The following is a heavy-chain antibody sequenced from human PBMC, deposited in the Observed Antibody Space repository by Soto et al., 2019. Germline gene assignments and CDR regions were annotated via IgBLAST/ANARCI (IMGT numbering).Heavy chain of an antibody. V-gene: IGHV1-24*01. D-gene: IGHD6-13*01. J-gene: IGHJ1*01. CDR1: GDTLSGLS. Sequence: ASVKVSCKVSGDTLSGLSMHWVRQAPGKGLECLGGFEPDNGETIYAQAFQGRVTMTEDTATDTAYLELSSLRSEDTAVYYCATSSHWYGYFHYWGQGTMVTVSS. CDR3: ATSSHWYGYFHY. CDR2: FEPDNGET.